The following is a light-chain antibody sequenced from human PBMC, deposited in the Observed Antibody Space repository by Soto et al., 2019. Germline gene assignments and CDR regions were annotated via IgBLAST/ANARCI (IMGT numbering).Light chain of an antibody. CDR3: QQRNNWVT. CDR2: DAS. J-gene: IGKJ4*01. V-gene: IGKV3D-15*01. CDR1: QSVSSN. Sequence: EIVMTQSPATLSVSPGERATLSCGASQSVSSNLAWYQQKPGQAPRLLIYDASNRATGIPARFSGTASGTEFGLTISSLQPEDSAVYYCQQRNNWVTFGGGTKVDIK.